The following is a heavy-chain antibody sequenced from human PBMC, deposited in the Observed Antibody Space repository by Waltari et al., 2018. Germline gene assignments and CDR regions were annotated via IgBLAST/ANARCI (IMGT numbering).Heavy chain of an antibody. J-gene: IGHJ4*02. D-gene: IGHD1-1*01. V-gene: IGHV4-4*02. CDR2: VRGDGKT. CDR1: GDSMSTSDY. Sequence: QLQLQESGPGLVKHSGTLSLICAVSGDSMSTSDYWSWVRPPPGKGLEWIGQVRGDGKTNYNPSFASRVTMSLDTSTYHFALKLTSATAADTALYYCARDRGRGLYLDTWGQGTLVTVSP. CDR3: ARDRGRGLYLDT.